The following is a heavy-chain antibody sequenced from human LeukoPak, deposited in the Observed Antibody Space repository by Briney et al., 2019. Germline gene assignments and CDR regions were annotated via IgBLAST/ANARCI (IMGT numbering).Heavy chain of an antibody. Sequence: PGGSLRLSCAASGFTFSSYWRSWVRQAPGKGLEWVANIKQDGSEKYYVDSVKGRFTISRDNAKNSLYLQMNSLRAEDTAVYYCARDRGSGTGWFDPWGQGTLVTVSS. CDR1: GFTFSSYW. J-gene: IGHJ5*02. V-gene: IGHV3-7*01. CDR3: ARDRGSGTGWFDP. D-gene: IGHD3-10*01. CDR2: IKQDGSEK.